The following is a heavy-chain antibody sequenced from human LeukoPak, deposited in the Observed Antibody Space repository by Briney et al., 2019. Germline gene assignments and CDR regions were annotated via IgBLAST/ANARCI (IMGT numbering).Heavy chain of an antibody. CDR2: IGTAGDT. J-gene: IGHJ4*02. V-gene: IGHV3-13*01. CDR3: ARGLSGYYIFDY. D-gene: IGHD3-22*01. CDR1: GFTFSSYD. Sequence: PGGSLRLSCAASGFTFSSYDMHWVRQATGKGLEWVSAIGTAGDTYYPGSVKGRFTISRESAKNSLYLQMNSLRAGDTAVYYCARGLSGYYIFDYWGQGTLVTVSS.